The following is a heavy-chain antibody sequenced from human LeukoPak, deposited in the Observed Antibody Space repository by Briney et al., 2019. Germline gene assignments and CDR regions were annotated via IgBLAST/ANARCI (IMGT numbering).Heavy chain of an antibody. CDR3: TRENYWNLDY. CDR2: SRNKENNYAA. CDR1: GFSFSDFF. J-gene: IGHJ4*02. D-gene: IGHD1-1*01. V-gene: IGHV3-72*01. Sequence: PPGGSLRLSCAVSGFSFSDFFMDWVRPAPGKGLEWIGRSRNKENNYAAEYAASVKGRFTISRDDSKDSLYLQLSSLKTEDTAVYYCTRENYWNLDYWGQGTLVTVSS.